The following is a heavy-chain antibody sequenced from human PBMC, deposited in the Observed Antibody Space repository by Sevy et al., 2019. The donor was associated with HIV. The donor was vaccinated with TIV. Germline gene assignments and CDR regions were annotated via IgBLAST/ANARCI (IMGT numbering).Heavy chain of an antibody. D-gene: IGHD2-2*01. CDR3: ARDNGYCLRTSCYHYYGMDV. CDR2: LSADNGDK. J-gene: IGHJ6*02. Sequence: ASVKVSCKASGYTFISYGINWVRQAPGQGLEWMGWLSADNGDKDYAQRLQGRVSMTTDKSTSTVYLELRGLRSDDSAVYYCARDNGYCLRTSCYHYYGMDVWGQGTTVTVSS. V-gene: IGHV1-18*01. CDR1: GYTFISYG.